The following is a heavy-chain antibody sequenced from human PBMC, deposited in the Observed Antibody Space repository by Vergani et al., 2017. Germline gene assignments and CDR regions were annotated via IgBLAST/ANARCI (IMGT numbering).Heavy chain of an antibody. CDR2: INLAGDT. Sequence: EVQLVESGGGLVQPGGSLRLSCAASGFTFSNYWMSWVRQVAGKGLEWVSSINLAGDTYYPDSVTGRFTISRDNAKNSVYLQMNGLRAEDTAVYYCARPYYGPGSPGAAADVWGQGTTVTVSS. CDR1: GFTFSNYW. CDR3: ARPYYGPGSPGAAADV. V-gene: IGHV3-7*02. D-gene: IGHD3-3*01. J-gene: IGHJ6*02.